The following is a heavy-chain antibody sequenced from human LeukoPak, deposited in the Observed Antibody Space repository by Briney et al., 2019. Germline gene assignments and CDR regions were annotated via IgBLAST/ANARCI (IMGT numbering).Heavy chain of an antibody. CDR3: ARSVVSTYWYFDL. V-gene: IGHV3-74*01. D-gene: IGHD4-23*01. Sequence: GGSLRLSCAASGFIFSSYWMHWVHQVPGKGLVWVSRVYTDGTTTDFADSVKGRFTVSRDNAKNTLYLQMDSLRAEDTAIYYCARSVVSTYWYFDLWGRGTLVTVSS. CDR1: GFIFSSYW. CDR2: VYTDGTTT. J-gene: IGHJ2*01.